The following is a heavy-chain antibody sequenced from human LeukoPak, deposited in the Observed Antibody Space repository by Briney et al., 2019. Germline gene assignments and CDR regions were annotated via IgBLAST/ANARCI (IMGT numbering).Heavy chain of an antibody. CDR2: IYTSGST. J-gene: IGHJ3*02. V-gene: IGHV4-61*02. Sequence: SETLSLTCSVSGGSISSGSYYWSWIRQPAGKGLEWIGRIYTSGSTNYNPSLKSRVTISVDTSKNQFSLKLSSVTAADTAVYYCARDKSYYGSGIDAFDIWGQGTMVTVPS. D-gene: IGHD3-10*01. CDR1: GGSISSGSYY. CDR3: ARDKSYYGSGIDAFDI.